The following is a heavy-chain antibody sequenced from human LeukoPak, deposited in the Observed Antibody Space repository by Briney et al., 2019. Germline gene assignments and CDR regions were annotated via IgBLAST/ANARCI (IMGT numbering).Heavy chain of an antibody. Sequence: GGSLRLSCAASGFTFSSYSMNWVRQAPGKGLEWVSYISISSSTIYYADSVKRRFTISRDNAKNSLYLQMNSLRAEDTAVYYCARSPWYWSDVLYYFGYWGQGTLVTVSS. J-gene: IGHJ4*02. CDR2: ISISSSTI. V-gene: IGHV3-48*01. CDR1: GFTFSSYS. D-gene: IGHD1-1*01. CDR3: ARSPWYWSDVLYYFGY.